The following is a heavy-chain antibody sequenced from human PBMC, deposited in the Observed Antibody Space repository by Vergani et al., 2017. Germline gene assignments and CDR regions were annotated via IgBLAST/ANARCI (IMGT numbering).Heavy chain of an antibody. CDR3: ARHAGRLQLNGAFDY. V-gene: IGHV4-39*01. Sequence: QLQLQESGPGLVKPSETLSLTCTVSGGSISSSSYYWGWIRQPPGKGLEWIGSIYYSGSTYYNPSLKSRVTISVDTSKNQFSLKLSSVTAADTALYYCARHAGRLQLNGAFDYWGQGTLVTVSS. CDR2: IYYSGST. J-gene: IGHJ4*02. D-gene: IGHD5-24*01. CDR1: GGSISSSSYY.